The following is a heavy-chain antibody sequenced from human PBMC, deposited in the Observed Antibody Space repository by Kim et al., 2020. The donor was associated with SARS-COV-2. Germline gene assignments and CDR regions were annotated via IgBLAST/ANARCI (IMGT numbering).Heavy chain of an antibody. J-gene: IGHJ4*02. Sequence: SETLSLTCIVSGGSISSSKYYWGWVRQPPGKGLEWIGSIYYSGSTYYNPSLKSRVTIAVDTSKNQFSLKLSSVTAADTAVYYCARHCALEAIRPRGWFDYWGQGTLVTVSP. D-gene: IGHD6-6*01. CDR1: GGSISSSKYY. CDR2: IYYSGST. CDR3: ARHCALEAIRPRGWFDY. V-gene: IGHV4-39*01.